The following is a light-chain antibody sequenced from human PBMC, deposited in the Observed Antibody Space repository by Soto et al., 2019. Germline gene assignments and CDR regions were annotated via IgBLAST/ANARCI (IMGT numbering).Light chain of an antibody. Sequence: DSQMTQSPSSLSASVGDRVTITCRASQTIIRYLNWYQQKPGRAPNLLIYAASSLPTGVPSRFSASGSGTEFTLTISSLQPEDSATYYCQQRYSTLFTFGPGTRVEIK. V-gene: IGKV1-39*01. CDR1: QTIIRY. CDR2: AAS. J-gene: IGKJ3*01. CDR3: QQRYSTLFT.